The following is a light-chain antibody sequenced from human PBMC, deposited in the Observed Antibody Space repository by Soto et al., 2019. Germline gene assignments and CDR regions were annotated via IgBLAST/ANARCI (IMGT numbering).Light chain of an antibody. Sequence: ENVMTQSPATLSLSPGERATLSCRASQSVSSNLAWYQQKPGQAPRPLIYGASTRATGIPDRFSGSGSGTDFTLTISRLEPEDFAVYYCQQYGSSPPLTFGGGTKVDIK. CDR3: QQYGSSPPLT. CDR1: QSVSSN. V-gene: IGKV3-20*01. CDR2: GAS. J-gene: IGKJ4*01.